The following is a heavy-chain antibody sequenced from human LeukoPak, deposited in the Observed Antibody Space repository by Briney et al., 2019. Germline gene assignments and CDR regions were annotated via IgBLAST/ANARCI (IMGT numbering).Heavy chain of an antibody. CDR1: GGSISSSSYY. D-gene: IGHD3-10*01. CDR2: IYYSGST. J-gene: IGHJ4*02. V-gene: IGHV4-39*01. CDR3: ARRAFYYGSGSFHPVDY. Sequence: PSETLSLTCTVSGGSISSSSYYWGWIRQPPGKGLEWIGSIYYSGSTYYNPSLKSRVTISVDTSKNQFSLKLSSVTAADTAVYYCARRAFYYGSGSFHPVDYWGQGTLVTVSS.